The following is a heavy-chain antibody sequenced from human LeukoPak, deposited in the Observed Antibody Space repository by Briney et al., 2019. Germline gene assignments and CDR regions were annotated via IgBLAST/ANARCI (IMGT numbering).Heavy chain of an antibody. V-gene: IGHV1-2*02. CDR2: INPNSGGT. Sequence: ASVKVSCKASGYTFTDYYLHWVRQAPGQGLEWMGWINPNSGGTNYPQKFQGRVTMTRDTSISTAYMELSRLRSGDTAVYYCAILATTQLFGYWGQGTLVTVSS. J-gene: IGHJ4*02. CDR1: GYTFTDYY. CDR3: AILATTQLFGY. D-gene: IGHD5-12*01.